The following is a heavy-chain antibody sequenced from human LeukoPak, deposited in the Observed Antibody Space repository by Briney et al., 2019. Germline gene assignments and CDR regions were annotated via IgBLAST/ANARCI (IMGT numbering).Heavy chain of an antibody. CDR1: GSTFSSYG. CDR2: ISYDGSNK. V-gene: IGHV3-30*03. D-gene: IGHD6-19*01. J-gene: IGHJ4*02. Sequence: GGSLRLSCAASGSTFSSYGMHWVRQAPGKGLEWVAVISYDGSNKYYADSVKGRFTISRDNSKNTLYLQMNSLRAEDTAVYYCAQWLVLGYWGQGTLVTVSS. CDR3: AQWLVLGY.